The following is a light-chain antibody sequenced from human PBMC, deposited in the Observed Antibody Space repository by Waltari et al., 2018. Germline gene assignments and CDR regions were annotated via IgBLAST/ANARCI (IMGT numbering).Light chain of an antibody. V-gene: IGLV2-14*01. CDR2: EVS. Sequence: QSALTQPASVSGSPGQSITISCTGTSSDVGGGGGYNYVSWYQHHPGKAPKLMVFEVSTRPSRVSNRFSGAKSGNPASLTVSGLQAEDEAEYYCSSYSSSSTAVLFGGGTKLTVL. J-gene: IGLJ2*01. CDR1: SSDVGGGGGYNY. CDR3: SSYSSSSTAVL.